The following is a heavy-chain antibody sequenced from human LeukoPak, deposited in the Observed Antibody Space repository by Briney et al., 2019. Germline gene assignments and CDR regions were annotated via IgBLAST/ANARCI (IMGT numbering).Heavy chain of an antibody. Sequence: GGSLRLSCAASGFTFSSYWMHWVRQAPGKGLVWVSRINSDGSSITYADSVKGRFTISRDNAKSTLYLQMNSLRVEDTAVYYCAREGRVSGYDFDCWGQGTLVTVSS. V-gene: IGHV3-74*03. CDR2: INSDGSSI. CDR3: AREGRVSGYDFDC. J-gene: IGHJ4*02. D-gene: IGHD5-12*01. CDR1: GFTFSSYW.